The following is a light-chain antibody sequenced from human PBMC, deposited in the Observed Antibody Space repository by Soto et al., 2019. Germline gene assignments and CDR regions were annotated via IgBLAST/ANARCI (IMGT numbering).Light chain of an antibody. CDR3: SSYAGSNNVI. Sequence: QSGLTPPPSASGSPGQSVTISCPGAANNIGGYNFVSWYQQHPGKAPKLSISEFRERPSGVPDRFSGSKSGNTASLTVSGLQAEDEADYYCSSYAGSNNVIFGGGTKVTVL. J-gene: IGLJ2*01. CDR2: EFR. CDR1: ANNIGGYNF. V-gene: IGLV2-8*01.